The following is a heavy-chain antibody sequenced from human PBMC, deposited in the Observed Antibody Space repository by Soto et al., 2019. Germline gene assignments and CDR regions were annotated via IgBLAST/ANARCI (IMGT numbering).Heavy chain of an antibody. J-gene: IGHJ6*03. D-gene: IGHD3-3*01. V-gene: IGHV4-59*01. Sequence: PSETLSLTCTVSGGSISSNYWSWIRQPPGKGLEWIGYIYYSGSTNYNPSLKSRVTISVDTSKNQFSLKLSSVTAADTAVYYCARTIFGVVLRNYYYYMDVWGKGTTVTVSS. CDR1: GGSISSNY. CDR2: IYYSGST. CDR3: ARTIFGVVLRNYYYYMDV.